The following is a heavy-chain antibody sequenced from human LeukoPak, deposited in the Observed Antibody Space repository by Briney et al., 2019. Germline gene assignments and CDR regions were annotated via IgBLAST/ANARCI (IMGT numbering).Heavy chain of an antibody. CDR3: ARGSSSWYYFDY. V-gene: IGHV4-59*01. D-gene: IGHD6-13*01. J-gene: IGHJ4*02. CDR1: GGSISSYY. Sequence: PSETLSLTCTVSGGSISSYYWSWIRQPPGKGLEWIGYIYYSGSTNSGSTSYNPSLKSRVTISVDTSKSQFSLKLSSVTAADTAVYYCARGSSSWYYFDYWGQGTLVTVSS. CDR2: IYYSGST.